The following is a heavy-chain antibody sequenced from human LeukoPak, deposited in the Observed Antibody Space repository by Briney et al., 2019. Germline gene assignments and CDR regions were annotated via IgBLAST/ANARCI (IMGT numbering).Heavy chain of an antibody. CDR2: INPNSGGT. V-gene: IGHV1-2*02. J-gene: IGHJ4*02. Sequence: ASVKVSCKASGYTFTGYYMHWVRQAPGQGLEWMGWINPNSGGTNYAQKFQGRVTMTRDTSISTAYMELSRLRSDDTAVYYCASGMVRGVTTYPIDYWGQGTLVTVSS. D-gene: IGHD3-10*01. CDR1: GYTFTGYY. CDR3: ASGMVRGVTTYPIDY.